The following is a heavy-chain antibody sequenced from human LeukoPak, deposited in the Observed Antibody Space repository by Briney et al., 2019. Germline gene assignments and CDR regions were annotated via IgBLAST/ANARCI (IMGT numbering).Heavy chain of an antibody. J-gene: IGHJ4*02. CDR3: ASAVLFGEFQPHDY. CDR2: ISSSSSYT. D-gene: IGHD3-10*01. V-gene: IGHV3-11*06. CDR1: GFTFSDYY. Sequence: KPGGSLRLSCAASGFTFSDYYMSWIRQAPGKGLEWVSYISSSSSYTNYADSVKGRFTISRDNSKNTLYLQMNSLRAEDTAVYYCASAVLFGEFQPHDYWGQGTLVTVSS.